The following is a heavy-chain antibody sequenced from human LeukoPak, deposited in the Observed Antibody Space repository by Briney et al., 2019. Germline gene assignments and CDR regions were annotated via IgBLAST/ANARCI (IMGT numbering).Heavy chain of an antibody. V-gene: IGHV3-7*03. CDR1: EFTFSSYW. J-gene: IGHJ4*02. Sequence: GGSLRLSCAVSEFTFSSYWMSWVRQAPGKGLEWVASIKQDGSEKNYVDSVKGRFTISRDDSKNTLYLQMNSLRAEDTAVYYCAKLNNAIAVAVVDYWGQGTLVTVSS. CDR3: AKLNNAIAVAVVDY. CDR2: IKQDGSEK. D-gene: IGHD6-19*01.